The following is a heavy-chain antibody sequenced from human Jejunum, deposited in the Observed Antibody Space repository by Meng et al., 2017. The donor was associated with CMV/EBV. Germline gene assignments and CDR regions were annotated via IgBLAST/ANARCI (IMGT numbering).Heavy chain of an antibody. Sequence: CAASGFTVSRDYMTWVRQAPGKGLEWVSVVYVGESTYYADSMKGRFSVSRDKSKNTLYLQMNSLRAEDTAEYYCVRRVEANGSWCWGQGTLVTVSS. J-gene: IGHJ4*02. V-gene: IGHV3-66*01. CDR2: VYVGEST. D-gene: IGHD6-13*01. CDR1: GFTVSRDY. CDR3: VRRVEANGSWC.